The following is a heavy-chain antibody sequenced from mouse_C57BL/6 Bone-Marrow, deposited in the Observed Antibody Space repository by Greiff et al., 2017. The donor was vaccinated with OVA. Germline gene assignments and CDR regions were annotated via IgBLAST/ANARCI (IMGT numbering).Heavy chain of an antibody. V-gene: IGHV5-4*01. CDR2: ISDGGSYT. J-gene: IGHJ2*01. D-gene: IGHD3-1*01. CDR3: AKDRDVRSFYYCDY. CDR1: GFTFSSYS. Sequence: EVKLMESGGGLVKPGGSLKLSCAASGFTFSSYSMSWVRQTPEQRLEWVATISDGGSYTYYPANVKGRFTLTRDNSKNNPYMPMSHLKSEDTAVYYGAKDRDVRSFYYCDYWGQGTTLTVSS.